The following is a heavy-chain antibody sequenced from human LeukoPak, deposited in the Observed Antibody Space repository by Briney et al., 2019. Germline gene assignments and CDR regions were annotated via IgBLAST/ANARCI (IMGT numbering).Heavy chain of an antibody. D-gene: IGHD1-26*01. CDR2: IYHSGST. J-gene: IGHJ4*02. V-gene: IGHV4-4*02. CDR3: ARVGAWELLSYCFDY. Sequence: SETLSLTCAVSGGSISSSNWWSWVRQPPGRGLEWIGEIYHSGSTNYNPSLKSRVTISVDTSKNQFSLKLSSVTAADTAVYYCARVGAWELLSYCFDYWGQGTLVTVSS. CDR1: GGSISSSNW.